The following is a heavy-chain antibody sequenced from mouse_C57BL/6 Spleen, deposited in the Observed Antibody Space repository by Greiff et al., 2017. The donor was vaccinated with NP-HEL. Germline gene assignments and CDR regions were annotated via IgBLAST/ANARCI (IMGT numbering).Heavy chain of an antibody. CDR2: INYDGSST. D-gene: IGHD2-2*01. J-gene: IGHJ4*01. V-gene: IGHV5-16*01. CDR3: ARDGGYGMDY. Sequence: EVKVVESEGGLVQPGSSMKLSCTASGFTFSDYYMAWVRQVPEKGLEWVANINYDGSSTYYLDSLKSRFIISRDNAKNILYLQMSSLKSEDTATYYCARDGGYGMDYWGQGTSVTVSS. CDR1: GFTFSDYY.